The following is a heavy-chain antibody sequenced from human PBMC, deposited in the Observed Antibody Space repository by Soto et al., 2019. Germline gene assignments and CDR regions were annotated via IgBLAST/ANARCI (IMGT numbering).Heavy chain of an antibody. Sequence: EVQLLESGGGLVQPGGSLRLSCAASGFTFSSYAMSWVRQSPGKGLEWVSAISGSGGSTYYADSVKGRFTISRDNSKNTLYLQMNSLRAEDTAVYYCAKAGDYRYYYGMDVWGQGTTVTVSS. J-gene: IGHJ6*02. CDR3: AKAGDYRYYYGMDV. V-gene: IGHV3-23*01. D-gene: IGHD4-17*01. CDR2: ISGSGGST. CDR1: GFTFSSYA.